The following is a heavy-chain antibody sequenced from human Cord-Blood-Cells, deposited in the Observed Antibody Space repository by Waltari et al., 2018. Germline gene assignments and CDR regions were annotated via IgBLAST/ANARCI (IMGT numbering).Heavy chain of an antibody. CDR1: GGSVSSGSYY. J-gene: IGHJ3*02. D-gene: IGHD2-2*01. Sequence: QVQLQESGPGLVKPSETLSLTCTVSGGSVSSGSYYWSWIRQPPGKGLEWIGYIYYSGSTNYNPSLKSRVTISVDTSKNQFSLKLSSVTAADTAVYYCARGYCSSTSCHDAFDIWGQGTMVTVSS. CDR2: IYYSGST. CDR3: ARGYCSSTSCHDAFDI. V-gene: IGHV4-61*01.